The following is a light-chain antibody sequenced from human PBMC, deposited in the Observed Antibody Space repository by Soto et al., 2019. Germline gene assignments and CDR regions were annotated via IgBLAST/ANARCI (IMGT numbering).Light chain of an antibody. CDR2: DAS. J-gene: IGKJ1*01. V-gene: IGKV1-5*01. CDR3: QQYNSYSRAT. Sequence: DIQMTHSPSTLSASVVDRVTITFRSSQSISSWLAWYQQKPGKAPKLLIYDASSLESGVPSRFSGSGSGTEFTLTISSLQPDDFATYYCQQYNSYSRATFGQGTKVDIK. CDR1: QSISSW.